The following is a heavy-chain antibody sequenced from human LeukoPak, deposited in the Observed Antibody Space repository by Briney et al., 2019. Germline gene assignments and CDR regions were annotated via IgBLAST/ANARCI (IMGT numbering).Heavy chain of an antibody. Sequence: PGGSLRLSCVISGFTFKNHGLHWVRQAPGKGLEWVAVASSDEINQNYADSVKGRFIISRDNAKNSLYLQMNSLRAEDTAVYYCARDSYYYGSGSYKRYYYMDVWGKGTTVTVSS. V-gene: IGHV3-30*03. D-gene: IGHD3-10*01. J-gene: IGHJ6*03. CDR1: GFTFKNHG. CDR3: ARDSYYYGSGSYKRYYYMDV. CDR2: ASSDEINQ.